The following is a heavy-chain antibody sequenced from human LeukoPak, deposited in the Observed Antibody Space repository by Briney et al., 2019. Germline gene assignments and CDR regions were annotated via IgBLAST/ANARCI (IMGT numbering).Heavy chain of an antibody. J-gene: IGHJ4*02. CDR3: ARDFYDSSGPGDY. V-gene: IGHV3-23*01. CDR1: GFTFRTYA. Sequence: GGSLRLSCAASGFTFRTYAMSWVRQAPGKGLEWLSSIDGAGADIRYADSVKGRFTISRDNSNNTLYLHMTSLRAEDTAVYYCARDFYDSSGPGDYWGQGTLVTVSS. CDR2: IDGAGADI. D-gene: IGHD3-22*01.